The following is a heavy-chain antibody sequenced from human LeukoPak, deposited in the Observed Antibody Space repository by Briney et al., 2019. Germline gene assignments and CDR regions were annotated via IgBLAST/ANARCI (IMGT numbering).Heavy chain of an antibody. Sequence: GGSLRLSCAASGFTFSHYGMTWVRQAPGKGLEWVSAISGSGGSTYYAGSVKGRFTISRDNSKDTLYLQMNSLRADDTAVYYCAKSHHVTAIDYWGQGTLVTVSS. CDR2: ISGSGGST. CDR1: GFTFSHYG. CDR3: AKSHHVTAIDY. J-gene: IGHJ4*02. V-gene: IGHV3-23*01. D-gene: IGHD2-21*02.